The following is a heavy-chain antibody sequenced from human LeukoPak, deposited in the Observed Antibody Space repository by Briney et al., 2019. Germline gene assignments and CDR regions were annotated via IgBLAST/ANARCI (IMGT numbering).Heavy chain of an antibody. V-gene: IGHV1-69*05. J-gene: IGHJ4*02. Sequence: SVKVSCKASGGTFSSYTISWVRQAPGQGREWMGGSIPTFGAANYAQKFQGRVTITTDESTSTAYMELSSLRSEDTAVYYCASHRSGSYYVGPIDYWGQGTLVTVSS. D-gene: IGHD1-26*01. CDR2: SIPTFGAA. CDR1: GGTFSSYT. CDR3: ASHRSGSYYVGPIDY.